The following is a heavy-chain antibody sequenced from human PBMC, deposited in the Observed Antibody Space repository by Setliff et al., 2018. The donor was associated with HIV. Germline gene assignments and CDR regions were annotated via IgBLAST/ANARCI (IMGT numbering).Heavy chain of an antibody. CDR1: GYTFTSYD. D-gene: IGHD3-10*01. CDR3: ARDFGYHHGSGSYRY. J-gene: IGHJ4*02. CDR2: MNPDSGKT. Sequence: ASVKVSCKASGYTFTSYDINWVRQATGQGLEWMGWMNPDSGKTGYAQKFQGRVTMTRSTSISTAYMELSSLRSEDTAVYYCARDFGYHHGSGSYRYWGQGTLVTVSS. V-gene: IGHV1-8*02.